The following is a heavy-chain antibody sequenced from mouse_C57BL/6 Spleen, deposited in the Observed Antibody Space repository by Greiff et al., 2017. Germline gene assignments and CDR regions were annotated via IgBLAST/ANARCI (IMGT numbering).Heavy chain of an antibody. CDR2: INYDGSST. D-gene: IGHD2-4*01. CDR1: GFTFSDYY. Sequence: EVMLVESEGGLVQPGSSMKLSCTASGFTFSDYYMAWVRQVPEQGLEWVANINYDGSSTYYLDYLKSRFIISRDNATNILYLQMSSQKSEDTATYYGARVYYDYDGSVYYAMDYWGQGTSVTVSS. J-gene: IGHJ4*01. V-gene: IGHV5-16*01. CDR3: ARVYYDYDGSVYYAMDY.